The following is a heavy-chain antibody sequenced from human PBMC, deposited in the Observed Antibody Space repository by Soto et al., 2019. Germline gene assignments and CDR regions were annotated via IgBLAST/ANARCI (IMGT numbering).Heavy chain of an antibody. D-gene: IGHD3-10*01. V-gene: IGHV3-23*01. CDR2: ISGSGGST. Sequence: EVQLLESGGGLVQPGGSLRLSCTASGFTFSSYAMSWVRQAPGKGLEWVSAISGSGGSTYYADSVKGRFTIARDYSKNTLFLQMNSLRAEDTAVYYCAKLAGLLLWFGDPSQAGWFDPWGQGTLVTVSS. J-gene: IGHJ5*02. CDR3: AKLAGLLLWFGDPSQAGWFDP. CDR1: GFTFSSYA.